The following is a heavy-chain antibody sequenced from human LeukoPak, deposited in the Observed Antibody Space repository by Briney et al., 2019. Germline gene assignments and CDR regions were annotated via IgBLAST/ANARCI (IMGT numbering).Heavy chain of an antibody. V-gene: IGHV4-34*01. Sequence: PSETLSLTCTVSGASMTSYYWSWIRQPAGKGLEWIGEINHSGSTNYNPSLKSRVTISVDTSKNQFSLKLSSVTAADTAVYYCARGRSVVVPAARGSPDYYYYMDVWGKGTTVTVSS. CDR1: GASMTSYY. CDR3: ARGRSVVVPAARGSPDYYYYMDV. D-gene: IGHD2-2*01. CDR2: INHSGST. J-gene: IGHJ6*03.